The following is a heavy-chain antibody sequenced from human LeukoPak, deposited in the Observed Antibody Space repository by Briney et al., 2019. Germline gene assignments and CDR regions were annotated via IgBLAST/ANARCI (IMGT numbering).Heavy chain of an antibody. D-gene: IGHD6-19*01. CDR1: GGSFTNINW. CDR2: IYHTGST. J-gene: IGHJ4*02. CDR3: ARAVAGKRGHDY. V-gene: IGHV4-4*02. Sequence: SGTLSLTCSVSGGSFTNINWWSWVRQSPGKGLEWIGEIYHTGSTSCNPSLRSRVTISVDKSKNQFYLNLNSVTAADTAVYYCARAVAGKRGHDYWGQGTLVTVSS.